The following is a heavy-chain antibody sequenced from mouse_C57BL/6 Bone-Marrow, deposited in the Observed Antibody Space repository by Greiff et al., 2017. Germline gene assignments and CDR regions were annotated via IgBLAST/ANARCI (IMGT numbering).Heavy chain of an antibody. CDR1: GYTFTSYW. CDR3: TRDWVAY. J-gene: IGHJ3*01. CDR2: IYPGSGST. Sequence: LQQPGSGLVRPGASVKLSCKASGYTFTSYWMTWVKQRPGQGLEWIGNIYPGSGSTNYEEKFKSKGTLTVDTASSTAYMHLSSLTSEDSAVYYCTRDWVAYWGQGTLVTVSA. V-gene: IGHV1S22*01.